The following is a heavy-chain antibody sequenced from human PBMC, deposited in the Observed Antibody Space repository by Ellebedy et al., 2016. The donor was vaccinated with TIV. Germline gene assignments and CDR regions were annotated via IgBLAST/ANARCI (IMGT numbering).Heavy chain of an antibody. CDR3: ANAYSYGSSFDY. D-gene: IGHD5-18*01. Sequence: GESLKISCEVSGFAFNTYGMNWVRQAPGKGLEWVAIIWYDGSNAYYADSVKGRFTISRDNSKNTLYLQMNSLRGEDTAVYYCANAYSYGSSFDYWGLGALVTVSS. CDR2: IWYDGSNA. CDR1: GFAFNTYG. J-gene: IGHJ4*02. V-gene: IGHV3-33*07.